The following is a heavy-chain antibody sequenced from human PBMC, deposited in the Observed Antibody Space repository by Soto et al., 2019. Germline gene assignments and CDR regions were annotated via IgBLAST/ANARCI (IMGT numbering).Heavy chain of an antibody. V-gene: IGHV3-74*01. J-gene: IGHJ6*03. CDR2: IKGDGSRT. Sequence: LVESGGGLVQPGGSLRLSCAASGFTFRNYWMHWVRQAPGKGLVWVARIKGDGSRTNYADSVKGRFTISRDNAKKVVYLQVIDLRAEDTAVFDCARGVPDYYYMDVWGKGTTVTVSS. CDR1: GFTFRNYW. D-gene: IGHD3-10*01. CDR3: ARGVPDYYYMDV.